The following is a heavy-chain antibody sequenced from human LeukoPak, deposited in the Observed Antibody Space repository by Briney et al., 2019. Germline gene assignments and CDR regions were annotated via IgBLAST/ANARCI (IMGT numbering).Heavy chain of an antibody. CDR2: IYYSGST. CDR1: GGSISSSSYY. CDR3: ARESYLTMATVPFDY. D-gene: IGHD5-24*01. V-gene: IGHV4-39*02. Sequence: PSETLSLTCTVSGGSISSSSYYWGWIRQPPGKGLEWIGSIYYSGSTYYNPSLKSRVTIPVDTSKNQFSLKLSSVTAADTAVYYCARESYLTMATVPFDYWGQGTLVTVSS. J-gene: IGHJ4*02.